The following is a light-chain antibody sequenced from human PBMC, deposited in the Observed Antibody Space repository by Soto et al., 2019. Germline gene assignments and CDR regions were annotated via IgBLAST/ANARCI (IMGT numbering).Light chain of an antibody. J-gene: IGLJ3*02. Sequence: QAVVTQPPSLSGTPGQRVTISCSGSSSNIGSNPINWYQHLPGAAPKLLIHSNNQGPSGVPARFSGSTSGTSASLAISGLQSEDEADYYCATWDDSLNGWVFGGGTKLTVL. CDR3: ATWDDSLNGWV. CDR1: SSNIGSNP. V-gene: IGLV1-44*01. CDR2: SNN.